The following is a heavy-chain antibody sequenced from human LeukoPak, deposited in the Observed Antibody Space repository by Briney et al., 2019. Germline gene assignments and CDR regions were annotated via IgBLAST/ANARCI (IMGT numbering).Heavy chain of an antibody. J-gene: IGHJ6*03. V-gene: IGHV3-23*01. CDR3: ARDSSSWTENYYMDV. Sequence: GGSLRLSCAASGFTFSSYAMSWVRQAPEKGLEWVSAISGSGGSTYYADSVKGRFTISRDNSKNTLYLQMNSLRAEDTAVYYCARDSSSWTENYYMDVWGKGTTVTVSS. D-gene: IGHD6-13*01. CDR1: GFTFSSYA. CDR2: ISGSGGST.